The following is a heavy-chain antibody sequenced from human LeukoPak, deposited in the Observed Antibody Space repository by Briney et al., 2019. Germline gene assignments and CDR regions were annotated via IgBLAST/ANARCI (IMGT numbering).Heavy chain of an antibody. Sequence: GASVKVSCKASGYTFTSHDINWVRQATGQGLEWMGWMNPNSGNTGYAQKLQGRVTMTTDTSTSTAYMELRSLRSDDTAVYYCATLPYSSSWYPIDYWGQGTLVTVSS. V-gene: IGHV1-8*01. J-gene: IGHJ4*02. CDR1: GYTFTSHD. CDR3: ATLPYSSSWYPIDY. D-gene: IGHD6-13*01. CDR2: MNPNSGNT.